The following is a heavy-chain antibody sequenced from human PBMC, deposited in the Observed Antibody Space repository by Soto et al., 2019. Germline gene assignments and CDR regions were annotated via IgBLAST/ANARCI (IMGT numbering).Heavy chain of an antibody. J-gene: IGHJ4*02. Sequence: PGGSLRLSCEASGFSFRTYGMHWVRQAPGKGLEWVAVISNDGSHEYYTESVKGRFTISRDNSKNTLYLQMNSLRPEDTAVYYCANGEGGYYDYSQGYWGQGTRVTVSS. CDR1: GFSFRTYG. D-gene: IGHD3-3*01. V-gene: IGHV3-30*18. CDR2: ISNDGSHE. CDR3: ANGEGGYYDYSQGY.